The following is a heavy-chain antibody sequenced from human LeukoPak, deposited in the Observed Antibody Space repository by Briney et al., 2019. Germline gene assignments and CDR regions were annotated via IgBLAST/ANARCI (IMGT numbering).Heavy chain of an antibody. CDR1: GFTFSSYG. D-gene: IGHD3-22*01. CDR2: INTNGRTT. J-gene: IGHJ4*02. Sequence: GGSLRLSCGASGFTFSSYGMHWVRQPPGKGLEWVSQINTNGRTTTYADSVKGRFTISRDNSKNTLYLQMNSLRAEDTAVYYCAKVRGDYYDLLGSDYWGQGTLVTVSS. CDR3: AKVRGDYYDLLGSDY. V-gene: IGHV3-74*01.